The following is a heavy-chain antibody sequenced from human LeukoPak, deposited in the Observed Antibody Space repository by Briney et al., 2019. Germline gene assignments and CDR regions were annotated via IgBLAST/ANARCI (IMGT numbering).Heavy chain of an antibody. V-gene: IGHV3-21*01. Sequence: GGSLRLSCAASGFTFSNYNMNWVRQAPGKGLEWVSSISYSGSYIYYADSVKGRFTISRDNAKNSLYLQMNSLRAEDTAVYYCARIAVTYTFDYWGQGTLVTVSS. CDR1: GFTFSNYN. CDR3: ARIAVTYTFDY. D-gene: IGHD4-17*01. CDR2: ISYSGSYI. J-gene: IGHJ4*02.